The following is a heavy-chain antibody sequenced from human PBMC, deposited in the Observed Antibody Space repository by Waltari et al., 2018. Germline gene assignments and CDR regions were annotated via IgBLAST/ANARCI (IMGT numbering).Heavy chain of an antibody. V-gene: IGHV3-48*01. J-gene: IGHJ4*02. CDR2: ISSSSSTI. Sequence: EVQLVESGGGLVQPGGSLRLSCAASGFTFISYSMNWVRQAPGKGVDWVSYISSSSSTIYYADSVKGRFTISRDNAKNSLYLQMNSLRAEDTAVYYCARDRPYSSSWFDYWGQGTLVTVSS. CDR1: GFTFISYS. CDR3: ARDRPYSSSWFDY. D-gene: IGHD6-13*01.